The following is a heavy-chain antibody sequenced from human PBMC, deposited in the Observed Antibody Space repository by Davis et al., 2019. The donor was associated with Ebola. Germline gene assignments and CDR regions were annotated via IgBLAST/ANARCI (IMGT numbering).Heavy chain of an antibody. CDR2: MNPNSGNT. CDR3: ARAVRYPVVVSRSSRKYYFDY. CDR1: GYTFTSYD. V-gene: IGHV1-8*01. J-gene: IGHJ4*02. D-gene: IGHD2-2*01. Sequence: ASVKVSCKASGYTFTSYDINWVRQAPGQGLEWMGWMNPNSGNTGYAQGFQGRVTMTRNTSISTAYMELSSLRSEDTAVYYCARAVRYPVVVSRSSRKYYFDYWGQGNLVTVSS.